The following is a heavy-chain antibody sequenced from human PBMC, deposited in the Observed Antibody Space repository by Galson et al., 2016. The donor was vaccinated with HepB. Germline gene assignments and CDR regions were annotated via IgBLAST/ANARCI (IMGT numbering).Heavy chain of an antibody. CDR3: ARALEYGSRNYYDYYAMDV. CDR2: IDPEDSYT. V-gene: IGHV5-10-1*01. CDR1: GYRLTDYW. J-gene: IGHJ6*02. D-gene: IGHD4-17*01. Sequence: QSGADVKEPGESLRISCQGSGYRLTDYWITWVRQVPGKGLQWMGRIDPEDSYTNYRPTVNDHVTISVDKSINTAYLQWSTLKASDTAIYYCARALEYGSRNYYDYYAMDVWGPGTTVIVSS.